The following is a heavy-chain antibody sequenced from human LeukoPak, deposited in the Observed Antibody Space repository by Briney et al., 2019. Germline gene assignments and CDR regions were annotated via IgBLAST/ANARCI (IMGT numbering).Heavy chain of an antibody. CDR1: GGSFSGYS. J-gene: IGHJ6*03. CDR2: INHSGST. D-gene: IGHD2-15*01. CDR3: VRGRCSGCSSYSYYYYYVDV. V-gene: IGHV4-34*01. Sequence: PSQTLSLTCAVYGGSFSGYSWSWIRQPPGKGLEWSGEINHSGSTNYNPSLTSRVTISLDTPPNPFSLKLSPLTPAETPLSFCVRGRCSGCSSYSYYYYYVDVWGKGTTVTVSS.